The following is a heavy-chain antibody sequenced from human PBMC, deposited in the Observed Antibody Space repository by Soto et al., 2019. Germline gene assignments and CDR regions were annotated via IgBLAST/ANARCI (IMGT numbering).Heavy chain of an antibody. J-gene: IGHJ5*02. Sequence: PGGSLRLSCVASGFTFSSYDMNWVRQAPGKGPEWVSHISGNGIATYYADSVKGRFTISRDNSKNTLYLQMNRLRADDTAVYYCARDAISMVRGTNNWFDPWGQGTLVTVSS. V-gene: IGHV3-23*01. CDR3: ARDAISMVRGTNNWFDP. CDR1: GFTFSSYD. CDR2: ISGNGIAT. D-gene: IGHD3-10*01.